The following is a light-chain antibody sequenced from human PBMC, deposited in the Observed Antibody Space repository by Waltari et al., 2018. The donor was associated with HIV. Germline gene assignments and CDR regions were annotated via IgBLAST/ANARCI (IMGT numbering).Light chain of an antibody. V-gene: IGLV2-11*01. CDR1: NSDVGRYNY. CDR2: DVS. CDR3: CSYAGSIPFV. Sequence: QSALTQPRSVPGSLGQSVTISCTGTNSDVGRYNYASWFQQHPGKAPKHMIYDVSKTPAGVPDRVSGSKSGNTASLTISGLQAEDEADYYCCSYAGSIPFVFGSGTKLTVL. J-gene: IGLJ1*01.